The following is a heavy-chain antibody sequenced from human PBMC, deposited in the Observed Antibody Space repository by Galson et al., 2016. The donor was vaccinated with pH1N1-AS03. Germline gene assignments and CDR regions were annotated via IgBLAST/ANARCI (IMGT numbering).Heavy chain of an antibody. CDR1: GGVFSNYA. Sequence: SVKVSCKASGGVFSNYAFSWVRQVPGQGLEWIGSIISLFGTTNYAQKFQDRVTITADGSMELNSLTSGDTAVYYCATKGPVASYRAFDVWCQGTMVTVSS. D-gene: IGHD4-23*01. CDR3: ATKGPVASYRAFDV. CDR2: IISLFGTT. V-gene: IGHV1-69*13. J-gene: IGHJ3*01.